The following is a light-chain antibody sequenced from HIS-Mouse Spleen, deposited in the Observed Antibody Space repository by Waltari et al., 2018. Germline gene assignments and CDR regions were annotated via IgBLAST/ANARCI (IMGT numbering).Light chain of an antibody. J-gene: IGLJ1*01. CDR2: EDS. V-gene: IGLV3-21*03. CDR3: QVWDSSSDHPYV. Sequence: SYVLTQPPSVSVAPGKTARITCGGNNIGSKSVHWYQQKPGQAPVLVVYEDSDRPSGILERFSGSNSGNTATLTISRVEAGDEADYYCQVWDSSSDHPYVFGTGTKVTVL. CDR1: NIGSKS.